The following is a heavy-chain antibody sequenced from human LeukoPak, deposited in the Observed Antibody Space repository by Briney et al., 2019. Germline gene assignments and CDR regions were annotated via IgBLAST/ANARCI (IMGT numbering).Heavy chain of an antibody. D-gene: IGHD3-22*01. J-gene: IGHJ4*02. CDR2: LSHDGNNE. Sequence: GGSLRLSCAASGFTFSSYGMHWVSQAPGKGLEWVAALSHDGNNEFYADSVKGRFTISRDNSKSTLYLQMNSLRAGDTATFYCAKDNYYGSSAVIDYWGQGALVTVSS. CDR1: GFTFSSYG. V-gene: IGHV3-30*18. CDR3: AKDNYYGSSAVIDY.